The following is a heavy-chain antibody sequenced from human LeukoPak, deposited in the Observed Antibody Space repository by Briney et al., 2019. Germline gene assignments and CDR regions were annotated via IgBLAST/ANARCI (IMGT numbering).Heavy chain of an antibody. CDR1: GGTFSSYA. D-gene: IGHD3-22*01. V-gene: IGHV1-69*13. J-gene: IGHJ4*02. CDR3: AREKNPYYYDSSGYYYAY. CDR2: IIPIFSTA. Sequence: GASVNVSCTASGGTFSSYAISWVRQAPGQGLEWMGGIIPIFSTANYAQKFQGRVTITADESTSTAYMELSSLRSEDTAVYYCAREKNPYYYDSSGYYYAYWGQGTLVTVSS.